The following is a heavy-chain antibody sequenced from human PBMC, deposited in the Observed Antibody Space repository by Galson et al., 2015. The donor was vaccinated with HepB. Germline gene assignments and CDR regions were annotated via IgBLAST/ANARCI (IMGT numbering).Heavy chain of an antibody. CDR2: INSDGSST. CDR1: GFTFSSYW. Sequence: SLRLSCAASGFTFSSYWMHWVRQAPGKGLVWVSRINSDGSSTSYADSVKGRFTISRDNAKNTLYLQMNSLRAEDTAVYYCARDSSSSWNWFDPWGQGTLVTVSS. CDR3: ARDSSSSWNWFDP. D-gene: IGHD6-13*01. J-gene: IGHJ5*02. V-gene: IGHV3-74*01.